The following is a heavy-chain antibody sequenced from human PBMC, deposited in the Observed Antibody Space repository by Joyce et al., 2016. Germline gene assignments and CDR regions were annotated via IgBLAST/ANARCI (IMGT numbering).Heavy chain of an antibody. D-gene: IGHD3-10*01. CDR1: GGSVSSSDYY. V-gene: IGHV4-39*07. CDR2: VYYSGTT. J-gene: IGHJ4*02. Sequence: QLQLQESGPGLVKPSETLSLTCSVSGGSVSSSDYYWVWIRQPPGKGLEFIGCVYYSGTTVYSPSLKSRLTIAVDTSKSQFSLKLSSVTAADTAIYYCAREGNYGLKNFDHWGQGTLVTVSS. CDR3: AREGNYGLKNFDH.